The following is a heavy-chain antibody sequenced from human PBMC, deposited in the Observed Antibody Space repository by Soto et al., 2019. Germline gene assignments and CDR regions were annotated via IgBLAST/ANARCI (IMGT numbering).Heavy chain of an antibody. CDR3: AKNRLYGDYYYYYMDV. CDR1: GFTFSSYA. D-gene: IGHD4-17*01. J-gene: IGHJ6*03. V-gene: IGHV3-23*01. CDR2: ISNSGGST. Sequence: GGSLRLSCAASGFTFSSYAMSWVRQAPGKGLEWVSAISNSGGSTYYADSVKGRFTISRDNSKNTLYLQMNSLRAEDTAVYYCAKNRLYGDYYYYYMDVWGKGTTVTVSS.